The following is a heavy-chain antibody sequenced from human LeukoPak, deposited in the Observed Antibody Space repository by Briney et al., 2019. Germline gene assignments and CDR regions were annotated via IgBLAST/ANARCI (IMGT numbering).Heavy chain of an antibody. CDR3: ARAPAYYYDSSGYMDY. D-gene: IGHD3-22*01. CDR1: GGTFSSYA. V-gene: IGHV1-18*01. Sequence: ASVKVSCKASGGTFSSYAISWVRQAPGQGLEWMGWISAYNGNTNYAQKLQGRVTMTTDTYTSTAYMELRSLRSDDPAVYFCARAPAYYYDSSGYMDYWGQGTLVTVSS. CDR2: ISAYNGNT. J-gene: IGHJ4*02.